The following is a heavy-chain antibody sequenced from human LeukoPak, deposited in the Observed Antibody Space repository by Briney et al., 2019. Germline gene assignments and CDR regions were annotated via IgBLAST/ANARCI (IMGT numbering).Heavy chain of an antibody. CDR3: ARESITIFGVVIGRYFDY. Sequence: SETLSLTCTVSGGSISSGSYYWSWIRQPAGKGLEWIGRIYTSGSTNYNPSLRSRVTISVDTSKNQFSLKLSSVTAADTAVYYCARESITIFGVVIGRYFDYWGQGTLVTVSS. D-gene: IGHD3-3*01. J-gene: IGHJ4*02. CDR2: IYTSGST. V-gene: IGHV4-61*02. CDR1: GGSISSGSYY.